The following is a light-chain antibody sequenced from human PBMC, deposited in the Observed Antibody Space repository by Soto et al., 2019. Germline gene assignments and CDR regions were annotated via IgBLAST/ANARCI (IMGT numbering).Light chain of an antibody. J-gene: IGKJ1*01. CDR3: QQDNNWWT. CDR2: DAS. Sequence: EIVMTQSPATLSVSPGDRATLSCRASQSVNSNVAWYRQKPGQAPRLLIHDASTRATGIPARFSGSGSGTEFTLTSSILQSEYVAVYCCQQDNNWWTFGRGTKVDIK. CDR1: QSVNSN. V-gene: IGKV3-15*01.